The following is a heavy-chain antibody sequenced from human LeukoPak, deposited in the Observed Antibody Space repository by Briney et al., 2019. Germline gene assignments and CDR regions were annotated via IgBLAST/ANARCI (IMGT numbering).Heavy chain of an antibody. CDR2: ISYDGSNK. Sequence: KPGGSLRLSCAASGFTFSSYAMHWVRQAPGKGLEWVAVISYDGSNKYYADSVKGRFTISRHNSKNTLYLQMNSLRAEDTAVYYCARGPGRIAVAGTLNYWGQGTLVTVSS. V-gene: IGHV3-30-3*01. J-gene: IGHJ4*02. CDR1: GFTFSSYA. D-gene: IGHD6-19*01. CDR3: ARGPGRIAVAGTLNY.